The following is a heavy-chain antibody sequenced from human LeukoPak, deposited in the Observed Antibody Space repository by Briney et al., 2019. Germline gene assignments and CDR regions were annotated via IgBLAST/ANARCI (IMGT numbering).Heavy chain of an antibody. Sequence: SETLSLTCSVSGDSISTYYWSWIRQPPGKGLEWIGEINHSGSTNYNPSLKSRVTIVDTSKNQFSLKLSSVTAADTAVYYCARGSGCSSTSCYFRYWGQGTLVTVSS. V-gene: IGHV4-34*01. CDR1: GDSISTYY. CDR3: ARGSGCSSTSCYFRY. D-gene: IGHD2-2*01. CDR2: INHSGST. J-gene: IGHJ4*02.